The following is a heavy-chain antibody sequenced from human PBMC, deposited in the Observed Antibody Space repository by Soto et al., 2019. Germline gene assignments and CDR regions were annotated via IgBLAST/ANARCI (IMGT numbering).Heavy chain of an antibody. V-gene: IGHV3-7*05. D-gene: IGHD5-18*01. J-gene: IGHJ6*02. CDR1: GFTLRTYC. Sequence: VGSLRLSCAASGFTLRTYCLSWVRQVPGKGLEWVANINLDGSEKNYVDSVKGRFTISRDNARNSLYLQMSSLRAEDTALYYCARDGSTSWYSYDYHGMDVWGQGTTVTVS. CDR3: ARDGSTSWYSYDYHGMDV. CDR2: INLDGSEK.